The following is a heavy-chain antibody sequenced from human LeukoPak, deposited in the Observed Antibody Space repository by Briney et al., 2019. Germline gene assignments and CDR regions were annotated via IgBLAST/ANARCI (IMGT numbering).Heavy chain of an antibody. V-gene: IGHV3-21*01. CDR3: AREGYYYDTSGYYYVIDFDY. D-gene: IGHD3-22*01. CDR2: ITSSSSYI. J-gene: IGHJ4*02. CDR1: GFTFSTYS. Sequence: GGSLRLSCEASGFTFSTYSMNWVRLAPGKGLEWVSSITSSSSYIYYADSVKGRFTISRDNAKNSLYLQMNGLRAEDTAVYYCAREGYYYDTSGYYYVIDFDYWGQGTLVTVSS.